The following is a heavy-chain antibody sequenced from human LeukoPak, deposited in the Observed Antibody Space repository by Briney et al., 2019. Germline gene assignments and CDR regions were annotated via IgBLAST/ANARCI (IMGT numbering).Heavy chain of an antibody. D-gene: IGHD1-1*01. CDR3: ARVQRLGRDYYYGMDV. J-gene: IGHJ6*02. Sequence: SETLSLTCAVYGGSFSGYYWSWIRQPPGKGLEWIGEINHSGSTNYNPSLKSRVTISVDTSKNQFSLKLSSVTAADTAVYYCARVQRLGRDYYYGMDVWGQGTTVTVSS. CDR1: GGSFSGYY. V-gene: IGHV4-34*01. CDR2: INHSGST.